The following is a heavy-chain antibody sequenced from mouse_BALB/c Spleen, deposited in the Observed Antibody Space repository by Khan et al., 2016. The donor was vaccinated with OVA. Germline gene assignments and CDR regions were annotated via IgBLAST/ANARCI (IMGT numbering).Heavy chain of an antibody. J-gene: IGHJ2*01. V-gene: IGHV14-3*02. D-gene: IGHD2-3*01. Sequence: VQLQQSGAELVKPGASVKLSCTASGFNIKDTYMHWVKQRPEQGLEWIGRIDPANGNTIFDPKLQGKATIAADTSSNTAYLQLRSLTSEDTAVYYCVRMGYCWGQRTTLTVST. CDR2: IDPANGNT. CDR1: GFNIKDTY. CDR3: VRMGYC.